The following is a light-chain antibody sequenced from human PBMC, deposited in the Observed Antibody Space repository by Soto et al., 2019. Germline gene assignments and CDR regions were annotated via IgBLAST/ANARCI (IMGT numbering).Light chain of an antibody. J-gene: IGKJ1*01. CDR3: QQFYNYPRT. V-gene: IGKV1-9*01. Sequence: DVQLTPSPSFLSASVGDRVSITCRASQGIGSYLAWYQQKPGKAPNLLIYAASTLQSGVPSRFSGSGSGTDFTLTISYLQSEDFGTYYCQQFYNYPRTFGQGTKVDIK. CDR1: QGIGSY. CDR2: AAS.